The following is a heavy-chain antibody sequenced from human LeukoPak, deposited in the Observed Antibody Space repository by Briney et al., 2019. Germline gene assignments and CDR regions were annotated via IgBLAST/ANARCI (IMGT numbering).Heavy chain of an antibody. J-gene: IGHJ4*02. CDR3: ARSVRGYSGSYYYFDY. CDR2: IYYSGST. D-gene: IGHD1-26*01. CDR1: GGSISSGGYS. V-gene: IGHV4-61*08. Sequence: SETLSLTCAVSGGSISSGGYSWSWIRQPPGKGLEWIGYIYYSGSTNYNPSLKSRVTISVDTSKNQLSLKLSSVTAADTAVYYCARSVRGYSGSYYYFDYWGQGTLVTVSS.